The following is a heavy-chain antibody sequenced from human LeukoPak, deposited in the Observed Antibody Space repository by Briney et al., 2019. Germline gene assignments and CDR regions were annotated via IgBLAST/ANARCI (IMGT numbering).Heavy chain of an antibody. V-gene: IGHV1-69*13. CDR3: ARCVHYYDSSGYYPTDAFDI. Sequence: SVKVSCKASGGTFSSYAISWVRQAPGQGLEWMGGIIPIFGTANYAQKFQGRVTITADESTSTAYMELSSLRSEDTAVYYCARCVHYYDSSGYYPTDAFDIWGQGTMVTVSS. J-gene: IGHJ3*02. D-gene: IGHD3-22*01. CDR2: IIPIFGTA. CDR1: GGTFSSYA.